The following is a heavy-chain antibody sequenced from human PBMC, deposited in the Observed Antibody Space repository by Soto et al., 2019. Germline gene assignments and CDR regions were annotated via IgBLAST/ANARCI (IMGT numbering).Heavy chain of an antibody. CDR2: IGTAGDT. Sequence: EVQLVESGGGLLQPGGSLRLSCAASGFTFSNYDMHWVRQVTGKGLEWVSTIGTAGDTYYPGSVKGRFTISRENAKNSFYLQMNSLRAEDTAVYYCARGRLISLYYFDYWGQGTLVTVSS. D-gene: IGHD2-15*01. CDR3: ARGRLISLYYFDY. CDR1: GFTFSNYD. V-gene: IGHV3-13*01. J-gene: IGHJ4*02.